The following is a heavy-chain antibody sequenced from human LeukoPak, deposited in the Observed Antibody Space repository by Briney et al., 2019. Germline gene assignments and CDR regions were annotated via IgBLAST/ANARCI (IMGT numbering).Heavy chain of an antibody. CDR3: ARGPWYYDGSGYLDY. Sequence: SETLSLTCAVSGYSISSGYYWGWIRQPPGKGLEWIGSIYHSGKTYHNPPLKSRVTISVDTSKNQLSLKLGSVTAADTAVYYCARGPWYYDGSGYLDYWGQGTLVTVSS. V-gene: IGHV4-38-2*01. D-gene: IGHD3-22*01. CDR1: GYSISSGYY. CDR2: IYHSGKT. J-gene: IGHJ4*02.